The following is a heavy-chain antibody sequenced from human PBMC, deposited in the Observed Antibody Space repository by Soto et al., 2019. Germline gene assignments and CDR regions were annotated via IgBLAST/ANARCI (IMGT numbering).Heavy chain of an antibody. V-gene: IGHV4-59*08. Sequence: QVQLQESGPGLVKPSETLSLTCTVSGGSISSYYWSWIRQPPGKGLEWIGYIYYSGSTNYNPSLKRRVTISVDTSKNQCSLKLSSVTAADTAVDYCARRYGRAFAYWGQGTLVTVSS. CDR3: ARRYGRAFAY. CDR1: GGSISSYY. CDR2: IYYSGST. J-gene: IGHJ4*02. D-gene: IGHD1-1*01.